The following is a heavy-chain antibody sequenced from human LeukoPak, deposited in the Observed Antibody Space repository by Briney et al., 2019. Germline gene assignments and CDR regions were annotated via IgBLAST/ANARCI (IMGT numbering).Heavy chain of an antibody. V-gene: IGHV4-4*07. CDR3: ARDYQGGYGDKTVDY. CDR2: IYTSGST. D-gene: IGHD5-18*01. Sequence: PAETLSLTCTASGGSISSYYWSRIRQPAGKGLEWIGRIYTSGSTNYNPSLKSRVTISVDTSKNQFSLKLSSVTAADTAVYYCARDYQGGYGDKTVDYWGQGTLVTVSS. CDR1: GGSISSYY. J-gene: IGHJ4*02.